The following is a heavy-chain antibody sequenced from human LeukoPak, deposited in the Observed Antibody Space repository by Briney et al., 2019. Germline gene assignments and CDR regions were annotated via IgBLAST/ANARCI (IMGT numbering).Heavy chain of an antibody. CDR1: GYTLTKLS. J-gene: IGHJ4*02. CDR3: ATDVFAVVPAAIYYYR. D-gene: IGHD2-2*02. V-gene: IGHV1-24*01. CDR2: FDPEDGET. Sequence: ASVKVSCKVSGYTLTKLSMHWVRQAPGKGLEWMGGFDPEDGETIYAQKFQGRVTMTEDTSTDTAYMELSSLRSEDTAVYYCATDVFAVVPAAIYYYRWGQGTLVTVSS.